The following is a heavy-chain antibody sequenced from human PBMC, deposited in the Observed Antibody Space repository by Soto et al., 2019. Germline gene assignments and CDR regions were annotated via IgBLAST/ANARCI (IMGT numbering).Heavy chain of an antibody. CDR2: VYSSGTT. CDR3: ARDIGSYAYGEGY. Sequence: QVQLQESGPGLVKPSETLSLTCSVSGGSINSYWWSWIRQPAGKGLEWIGRVYSSGTTDYNPSLNSRATRSVETSKNQFSLKLSSVTAADTAVYYCARDIGSYAYGEGYWGQGIQVTVSS. J-gene: IGHJ4*02. D-gene: IGHD3-10*01. V-gene: IGHV4-4*07. CDR1: GGSINSYW.